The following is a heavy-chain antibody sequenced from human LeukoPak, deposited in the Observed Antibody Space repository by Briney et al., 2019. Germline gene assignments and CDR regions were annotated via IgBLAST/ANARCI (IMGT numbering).Heavy chain of an antibody. CDR3: ATDRGRAVAGIYYYGMDV. D-gene: IGHD6-19*01. V-gene: IGHV1-24*01. Sequence: ASVTVSCKVSGYTLTELSMHWVRQAPGKGLEWMGGFDPEDGETIYAQKFQGRVTMTEDTSTDTAYMELSSLRSEDTAVYYCATDRGRAVAGIYYYGMDVWGQGTTVTVSS. CDR2: FDPEDGET. J-gene: IGHJ6*02. CDR1: GYTLTELS.